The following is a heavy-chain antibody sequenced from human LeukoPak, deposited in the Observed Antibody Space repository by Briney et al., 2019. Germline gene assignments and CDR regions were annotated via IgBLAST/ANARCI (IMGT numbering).Heavy chain of an antibody. J-gene: IGHJ5*02. CDR1: GGSISSYY. CDR3: ARVFSYPLRAPFDP. Sequence: SETLSLTCTVSGGSISSYYWSWIRQPPGKGLEWIGYIYNSGSTNYNPSLKSRVTISVDTSKNQFSLKLSSVTAADTAVYYCARVFSYPLRAPFDPWGQGTLVTVSS. CDR2: IYNSGST. V-gene: IGHV4-59*01. D-gene: IGHD3-3*01.